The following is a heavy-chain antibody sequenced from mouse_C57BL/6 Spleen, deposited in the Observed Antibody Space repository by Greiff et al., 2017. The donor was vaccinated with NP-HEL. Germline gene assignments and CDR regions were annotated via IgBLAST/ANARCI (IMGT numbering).Heavy chain of an antibody. J-gene: IGHJ3*01. Sequence: QVQLQQPGAELVRPGSSVKLSCKASGYTFTSYWMHWVKQRPIQGLEWIGNIDPSDSETHYNQKFKDKATLTVDKSSSTAYMQLSSLTSEDSAVYYCSRGYYYGSSYVVFAYWGQGTLVTVSA. CDR1: GYTFTSYW. D-gene: IGHD1-1*01. CDR3: SRGYYYGSSYVVFAY. CDR2: IDPSDSET. V-gene: IGHV1-52*01.